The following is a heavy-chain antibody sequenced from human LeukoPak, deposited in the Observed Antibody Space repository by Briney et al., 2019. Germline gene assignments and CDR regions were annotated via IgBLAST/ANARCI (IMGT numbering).Heavy chain of an antibody. J-gene: IGHJ6*03. CDR3: AKDFYRSGWYAYMDV. CDR1: GFTFSSYG. D-gene: IGHD6-19*01. V-gene: IGHV3-30*02. Sequence: PGGSLRLSCAASGFTFSSYGMHWVRQAPGKGLEWVAFLRYDGSNKYYADSVKGRFTISRDNSKNTLYLQMNSLRAEDTAVYYCAKDFYRSGWYAYMDVWGKGTTVTISS. CDR2: LRYDGSNK.